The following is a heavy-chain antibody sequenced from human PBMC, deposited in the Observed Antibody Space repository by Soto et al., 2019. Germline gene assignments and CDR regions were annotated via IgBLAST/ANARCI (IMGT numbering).Heavy chain of an antibody. Sequence: GGGVRVYCKASGYLVPNNDVIWLGQAPGKGLGWMGTFNPSGGGTFYAQKFQGRVTMTGDTSTSTVYMELSSLRSEDTAVYYFSRGEKIAVAGKLSVFDIWGQGTMVNGS. CDR3: SRGEKIAVAGKLSVFDI. J-gene: IGHJ3*02. CDR2: FNPSGGGT. V-gene: IGHV1-46*01. D-gene: IGHD6-19*01. CDR1: GYLVPNND.